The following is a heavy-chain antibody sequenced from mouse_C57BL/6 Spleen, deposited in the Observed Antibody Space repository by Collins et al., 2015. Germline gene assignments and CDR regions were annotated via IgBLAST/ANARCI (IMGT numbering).Heavy chain of an antibody. CDR3: TRFPLLLLRHDAMDY. J-gene: IGHJ4*01. CDR1: GYTFTSYW. D-gene: IGHD1-1*01. CDR2: IYPGNSDT. V-gene: IGHV1-5*01. Sequence: EVQLQQSGTVLARPGASVKMSCKASGYTFTSYWMHWVKQRPGQGLEWIGAIYPGNSDTSYNQKFKGKAKLTAVTSTSTAYMELSSLTNEDSAVYYCTRFPLLLLRHDAMDYWGQGTSVTVSS.